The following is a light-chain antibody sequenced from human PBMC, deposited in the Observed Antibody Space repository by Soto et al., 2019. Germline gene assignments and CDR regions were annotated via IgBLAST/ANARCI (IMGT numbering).Light chain of an antibody. V-gene: IGKV3-20*01. CDR1: QSVRSSY. CDR2: GAS. CDR3: QQYGSSPRT. J-gene: IGKJ1*01. Sequence: EIVLTQSPGTLSLSPGERATLSCRASQSVRSSYLAWYQQKPGQAPRLLIYGASSRATGIPDRFSGSVSGTDFTLTISRLEPEDFAVYYCQQYGSSPRTLGQGTKVDIK.